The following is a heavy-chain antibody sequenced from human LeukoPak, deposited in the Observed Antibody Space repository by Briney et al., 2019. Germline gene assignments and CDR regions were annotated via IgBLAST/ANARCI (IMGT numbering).Heavy chain of an antibody. CDR1: GFTASSNY. V-gene: IGHV3-53*04. J-gene: IGHJ3*02. D-gene: IGHD2-8*01. CDR2: IYSDDRT. Sequence: GGSLRLSCAASGFTASSNYMSWVRQAPGKGLEWVSVIYSDDRTYYADSVKGRFSISRHTSKKTLYLQMNSLRAEDTAVYYCAREVMAKRRAFDIWGQGTGVTVSS. CDR3: AREVMAKRRAFDI.